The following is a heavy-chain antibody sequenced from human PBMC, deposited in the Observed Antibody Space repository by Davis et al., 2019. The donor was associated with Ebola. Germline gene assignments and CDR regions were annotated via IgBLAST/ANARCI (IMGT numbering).Heavy chain of an antibody. J-gene: IGHJ6*02. CDR3: AREMFGTEDV. CDR1: GFTFSSYG. D-gene: IGHD3-16*01. V-gene: IGHV3-33*01. CDR2: IWFDGSKT. Sequence: GGSLRLSCAASGFTFSSYGIHWVRQAPGKGLEWVAVIWFDGSKTYYGDSVKGRCTISRDNSKNTLYLQMNSLRAEDTAVYYCAREMFGTEDVWGQGTTVTVSS.